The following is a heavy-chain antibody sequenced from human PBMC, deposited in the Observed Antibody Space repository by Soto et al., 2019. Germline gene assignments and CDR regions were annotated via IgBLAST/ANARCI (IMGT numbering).Heavy chain of an antibody. D-gene: IGHD2-2*01. J-gene: IGHJ4*02. CDR3: ARAENLGYCSSTSCYAGYVDY. CDR2: IWYDGSNK. CDR1: GFTFSSYG. V-gene: IGHV3-33*01. Sequence: QVQLVESGGGVVQPGRSLRLSCAASGFTFSSYGMHWVRQAPGKGLEWVAVIWYDGSNKYYADSVKGRFTISRDNSKNTLYLQMNSLRAEDTAVYYCARAENLGYCSSTSCYAGYVDYWGQGTLVTVSS.